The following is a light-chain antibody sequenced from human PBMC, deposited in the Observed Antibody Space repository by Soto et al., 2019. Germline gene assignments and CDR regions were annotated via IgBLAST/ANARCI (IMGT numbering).Light chain of an antibody. CDR2: GAS. CDR1: QSININ. J-gene: IGKJ5*01. V-gene: IGKV3-15*01. CDR3: QQYDNWPIT. Sequence: EIGMTQAPATLSVAPGERAALPCRASQSININLAWYQQKPGQAPRLLIYGASTRATGLPARFSGSGSGTEFTLIISSLQSEDSAVYYCQQYDNWPITFGQGTRLEIK.